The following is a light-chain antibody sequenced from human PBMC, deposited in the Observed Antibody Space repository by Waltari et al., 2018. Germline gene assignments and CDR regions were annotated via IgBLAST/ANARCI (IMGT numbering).Light chain of an antibody. CDR2: EVT. J-gene: IGLJ1*01. Sequence: QSGLTQPASVSGSPGQSITISCTGTSSDVGNYNLVPWYQQYPGKAPKLMVYEVTKRTSGVSDRFSGSKSGNTASLTIYGLQSEDEADYYCCSYAGLGIYVFGTGTKVTDL. CDR3: CSYAGLGIYV. V-gene: IGLV2-23*02. CDR1: SSDVGNYNL.